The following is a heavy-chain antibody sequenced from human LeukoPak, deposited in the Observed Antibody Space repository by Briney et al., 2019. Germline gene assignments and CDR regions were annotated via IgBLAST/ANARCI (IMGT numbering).Heavy chain of an antibody. CDR2: IYYSGST. D-gene: IGHD6-19*01. J-gene: IGHJ6*02. Sequence: SETLSLTCTVSGGSISHYYWSWIRQPPGKGLEWVGYIYYSGSTNYNPSLKSRVNISVDTSKNQFSLKLSSVTAADTAVYYCARAGIAVAGPTPMDVWGQGTTVTVSS. V-gene: IGHV4-59*01. CDR1: GGSISHYY. CDR3: ARAGIAVAGPTPMDV.